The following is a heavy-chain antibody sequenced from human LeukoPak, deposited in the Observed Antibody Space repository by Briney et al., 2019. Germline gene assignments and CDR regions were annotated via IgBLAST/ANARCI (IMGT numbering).Heavy chain of an antibody. V-gene: IGHV3-33*01. Sequence: GGSLRLSCAASGFTFSSYGMHWVRQAPGKGLEWVAVIWYDGSNKYYADSVKSRFTISRDNSKNTLYLQMSSLRAEDTAVYYRARDPLDADYGDYAYYFDYWGQGTLVTVSS. D-gene: IGHD4-17*01. CDR1: GFTFSSYG. J-gene: IGHJ4*02. CDR2: IWYDGSNK. CDR3: ARDPLDADYGDYAYYFDY.